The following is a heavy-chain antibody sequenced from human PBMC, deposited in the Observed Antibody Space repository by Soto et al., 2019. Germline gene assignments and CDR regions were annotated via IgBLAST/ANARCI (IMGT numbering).Heavy chain of an antibody. V-gene: IGHV3-21*01. J-gene: IGHJ4*02. CDR1: GFTFSSYS. Sequence: PGGSLRLSCAASGFTFSSYSMNWVRQAPGKGLEWVSSISGSSSYIYHADSVKGRFTISRDNAKNSLYLQMNSLRVEDTAVYYCVVEYTSSSPTALDYRGQRTLVTGSS. CDR2: ISGSSSYI. CDR3: VVEYTSSSPTALDY. D-gene: IGHD6-6*01.